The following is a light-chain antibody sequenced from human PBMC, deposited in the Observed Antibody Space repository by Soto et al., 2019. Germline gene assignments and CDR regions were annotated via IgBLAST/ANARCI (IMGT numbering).Light chain of an antibody. V-gene: IGKV1-17*01. J-gene: IGKJ1*01. CDR3: LQNNSFPPT. CDR2: AAS. Sequence: IQMTQSPSSRSASGIGVGTVTCLPSESIRNDLSWYQQKPGKAPQRLIYAASNLQSGVPSRFSGSGSGTEFTLTISSLQPQDFATYYCLQNNSFPPTFGQGTKVDIK. CDR1: ESIRND.